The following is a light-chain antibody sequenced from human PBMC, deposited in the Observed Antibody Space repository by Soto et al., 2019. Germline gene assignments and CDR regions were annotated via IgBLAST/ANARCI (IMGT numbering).Light chain of an antibody. J-gene: IGKJ1*01. Sequence: EIVLTQSPGTLSLSPGERATLSCRASQSVTSNYLAWYQQKPGQAPRLLIYGASSRATGIPDRFSGSGSGTDFTLTIRRLDPEDLAVYYCQQYGSSPRTFGQGTKVEIK. CDR1: QSVTSNY. CDR2: GAS. CDR3: QQYGSSPRT. V-gene: IGKV3-20*01.